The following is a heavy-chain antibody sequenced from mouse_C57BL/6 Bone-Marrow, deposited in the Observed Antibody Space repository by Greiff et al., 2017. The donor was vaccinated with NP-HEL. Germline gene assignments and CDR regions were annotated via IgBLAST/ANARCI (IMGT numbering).Heavy chain of an antibody. CDR2: IWSGGST. Sequence: VQLQQSGPGLVQPSQSLSITCTVSGFSLTSYGVHWVRQSPGKGLEWLGVIWSGGSTDYNAAFISRLIISKDNSTSQVFFKMNSLQADDTAIYYRARGGAVAHYDGYYGNYYAMDYWGQGTSVTVSS. V-gene: IGHV2-2*01. CDR3: ARGGAVAHYDGYYGNYYAMDY. J-gene: IGHJ4*01. D-gene: IGHD2-3*01. CDR1: GFSLTSYG.